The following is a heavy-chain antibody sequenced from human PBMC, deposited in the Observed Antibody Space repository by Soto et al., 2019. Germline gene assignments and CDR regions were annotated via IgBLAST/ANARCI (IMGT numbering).Heavy chain of an antibody. CDR3: ARVAMVKSGFDY. V-gene: IGHV4-4*02. Sequence: PSETMSLTCTVSGGSMCITNWSRWVRQPPGKGLEWIGEIYHSGSTNYNPSLKSRVTISVDKSKNQFSLKLSSVTAADTAVYYCARVAMVKSGFDYWGQGTLVTVSS. CDR2: IYHSGST. J-gene: IGHJ4*02. CDR1: GGSMCITNW. D-gene: IGHD5-18*01.